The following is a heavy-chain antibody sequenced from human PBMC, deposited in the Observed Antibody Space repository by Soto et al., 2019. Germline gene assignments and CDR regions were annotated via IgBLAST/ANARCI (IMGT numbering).Heavy chain of an antibody. CDR1: GGSISSYY. CDR3: ARGYSSSGEDWFDP. J-gene: IGHJ5*02. Sequence: SETLSLTCTVSGGSISSYYWSWIRQPPGKGLEWIGYIYYSGSTNYNPSLKSRVTISVDTSKNQFSLKLSSVTAADTAVYYCARGYSSSGEDWFDPWGQLTLVTVYS. CDR2: IYYSGST. D-gene: IGHD6-13*01. V-gene: IGHV4-59*01.